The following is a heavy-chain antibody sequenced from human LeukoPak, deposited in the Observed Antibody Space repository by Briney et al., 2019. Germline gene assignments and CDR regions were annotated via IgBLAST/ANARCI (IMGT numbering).Heavy chain of an antibody. CDR1: GDTFITYT. D-gene: IGHD2-15*01. V-gene: IGHV1-69*04. CDR3: ARDHCSRGSCLGGH. J-gene: IGHJ4*02. CDR2: VIPSLDVS. Sequence: SVTVSCKASGDTFITYTFSWVRQAPGQGLEWMGRVIPSLDVSNYAEKFQGRVTINADKSSSTTYMELTSLRSEDTAMYYCARDHCSRGSCLGGHWGQGTLVTVSS.